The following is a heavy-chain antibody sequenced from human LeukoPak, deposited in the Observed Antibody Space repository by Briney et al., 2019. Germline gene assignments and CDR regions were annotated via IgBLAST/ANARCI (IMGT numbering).Heavy chain of an antibody. CDR1: GGSISSYC. CDR3: ARLQTAYYYYGMDV. Sequence: PSETLSLTCTVSGGSISSYCWSWIRQPPGKGLEWIGYIYYSGSTNYIPSLKSRVTISVDTSKDQFSLKLSSVTAADTAVYYCARLQTAYYYYGMDVWGQGTTVTVSS. V-gene: IGHV4-59*08. CDR2: IYYSGST. J-gene: IGHJ6*02.